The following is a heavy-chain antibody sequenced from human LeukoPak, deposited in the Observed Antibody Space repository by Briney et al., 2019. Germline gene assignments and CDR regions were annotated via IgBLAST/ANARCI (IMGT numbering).Heavy chain of an antibody. CDR2: IKQDGSEK. CDR3: ARDEGY. J-gene: IGHJ4*02. CDR1: GFTFSSYS. Sequence: GGSLRLSCAASGFTFSSYSMNWVRQAPGKGLEWVANIKQDGSEKYYVDSVKGRFTISRDNAKNSLYLQMNSLRAEDTAVYYWARDEGYWGQGTLVTVSS. V-gene: IGHV3-7*01.